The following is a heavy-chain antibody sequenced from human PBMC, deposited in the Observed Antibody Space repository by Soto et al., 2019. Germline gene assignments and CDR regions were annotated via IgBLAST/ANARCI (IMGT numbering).Heavy chain of an antibody. D-gene: IGHD6-19*01. CDR2: ITGSGDRT. V-gene: IGHV3-23*01. Sequence: EVQLLESGGGLVQPGGSLRLSCAASGFNFSNYGMSWVRQAPGKGLECVSGITGSGDRTSDADSVKGRFTVSRDNSQNTVSLQMNSLRVEDSAIYYCAKGYSSGWHSSLSSWGQGTLVTVSS. CDR3: AKGYSSGWHSSLSS. CDR1: GFNFSNYG. J-gene: IGHJ5*02.